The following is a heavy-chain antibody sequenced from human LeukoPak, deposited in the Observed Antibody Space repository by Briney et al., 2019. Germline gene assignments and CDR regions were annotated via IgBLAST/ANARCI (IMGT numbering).Heavy chain of an antibody. D-gene: IGHD3-9*01. J-gene: IGHJ4*02. V-gene: IGHV1-69*06. CDR2: IIPIFGTA. CDR1: GGTFSSYA. CDR3: ARVRSLRYFDWPYDY. Sequence: GSSVKVSCKASGGTFSSYAISWVRQAPGQGLEWMGGIIPIFGTANYAQEFQGRVTITADKSTSTAYMELSSLRSEDTAVYYCARVRSLRYFDWPYDYWGQGTLVTVSS.